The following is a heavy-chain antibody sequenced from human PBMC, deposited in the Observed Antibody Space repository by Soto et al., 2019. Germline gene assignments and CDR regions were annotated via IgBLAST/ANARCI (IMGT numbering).Heavy chain of an antibody. CDR3: ARRQGGYCSSNACMGWFDP. V-gene: IGHV5-51*01. Sequence: GESLKISCKGSGYSFTSYWIAWVRQMPGKGLEWMGIIYPGDSDTRYSPSFQGQVTISADKSISTAYLQWSSLKASDTAMYYCARRQGGYCSSNACMGWFDPWGQGTLVTVSS. CDR2: IYPGDSDT. D-gene: IGHD2-2*01. J-gene: IGHJ5*02. CDR1: GYSFTSYW.